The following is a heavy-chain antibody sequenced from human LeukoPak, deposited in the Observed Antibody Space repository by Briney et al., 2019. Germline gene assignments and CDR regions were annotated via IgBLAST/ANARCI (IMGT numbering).Heavy chain of an antibody. Sequence: PSETLSLTCTVSGGSIISGGYYWSWIRQQPGKSLEWIGYIYYSGSTYYNPSLKSRVTISVDTSKNQFSLKLSSVTAADTAVYYCARVGWNTFDYWGQGTLVTVSS. D-gene: IGHD1/OR15-1a*01. V-gene: IGHV4-31*03. CDR3: ARVGWNTFDY. J-gene: IGHJ4*02. CDR2: IYYSGST. CDR1: GGSIISGGYY.